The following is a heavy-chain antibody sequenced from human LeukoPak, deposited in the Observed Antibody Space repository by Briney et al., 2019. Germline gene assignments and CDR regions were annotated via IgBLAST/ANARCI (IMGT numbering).Heavy chain of an antibody. Sequence: GGSLRLSCAASGFTFSSYEMNWVRQAPGKGLEWVSTISGSGGSTYFPDSVKGRFTISRDNAKNSLYLQMNSLRAEDTAIYYCARVSGRFGHELDYWGQGTLVTVSS. J-gene: IGHJ4*02. CDR3: ARVSGRFGHELDY. CDR2: ISGSGGST. D-gene: IGHD3-10*01. CDR1: GFTFSSYE. V-gene: IGHV3-48*03.